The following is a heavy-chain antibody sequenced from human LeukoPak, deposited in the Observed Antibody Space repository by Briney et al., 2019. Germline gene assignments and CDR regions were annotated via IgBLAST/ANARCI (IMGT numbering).Heavy chain of an antibody. CDR1: GFTFDDYA. CDR3: AKVMKGSERLTMVRGVIIKTAGLYYMDV. Sequence: SGGSLRLSCAASGFTFDDYAMHWVRQAPGKGLEWVSLISGDGGSTNYADSVKGRFTISRDNSKNTVYLQMDSLRAEDTAVYYCAKVMKGSERLTMVRGVIIKTAGLYYMDVWGKGTTVTVSS. J-gene: IGHJ6*03. D-gene: IGHD3-10*01. CDR2: ISGDGGST. V-gene: IGHV3-43*02.